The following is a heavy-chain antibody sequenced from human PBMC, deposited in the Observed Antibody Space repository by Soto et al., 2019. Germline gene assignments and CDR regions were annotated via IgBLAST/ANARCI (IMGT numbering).Heavy chain of an antibody. CDR1: GFTFSSYS. J-gene: IGHJ3*02. CDR2: ISSGSSYI. D-gene: IGHD3-10*01. CDR3: AKEGLSSMVRGVILIGVFDI. Sequence: GGSLRLSCAASGFTFSSYSMNWVRQAPGKGLEWVSSISSGSSYIYYADSVKGRFTISRDNAKNTLYLQMNSLRAEDTAVYYCAKEGLSSMVRGVILIGVFDIWGQGTMVTVSS. V-gene: IGHV3-21*01.